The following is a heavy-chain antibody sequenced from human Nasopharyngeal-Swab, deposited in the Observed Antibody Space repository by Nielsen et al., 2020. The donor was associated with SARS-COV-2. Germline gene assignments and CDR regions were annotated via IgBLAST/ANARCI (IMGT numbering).Heavy chain of an antibody. CDR3: ARDGYGGHRFDP. CDR2: IYYSGST. CDR1: GGSVSSGSYY. D-gene: IGHD4-23*01. Sequence: PETLSLTCTVSGGSVSSGSYYWSWIRHPPGKGLEWIGHIYYSGSTHYNSTLKSRVTISVDTSKNQFTLKLSSVTAADTAVYYWARDGYGGHRFDPWGQGTLVTVSS. V-gene: IGHV4-61*01. J-gene: IGHJ5*02.